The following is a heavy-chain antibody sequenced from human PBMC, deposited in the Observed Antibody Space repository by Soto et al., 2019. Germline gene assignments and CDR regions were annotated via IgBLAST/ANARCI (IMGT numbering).Heavy chain of an antibody. CDR2: ICYSGST. D-gene: IGHD5-12*01. V-gene: IGHV4-31*03. CDR1: GGSISSGGYY. J-gene: IGHJ6*02. Sequence: QVQLQESGPGLVKPSQTLSLTCTVSGGSISSGGYYWSWIRPHPGKGLEWIGSICYSGSTYYNPSLKSRVTISVDTSKNQFSLKLRSVTAADTAVYYCARGGEWLRPLYYYYGMDVWGQGPTVTVSS. CDR3: ARGGEWLRPLYYYYGMDV.